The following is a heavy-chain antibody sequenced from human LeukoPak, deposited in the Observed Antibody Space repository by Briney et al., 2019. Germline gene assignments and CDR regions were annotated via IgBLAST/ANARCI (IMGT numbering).Heavy chain of an antibody. CDR2: ISGSGGST. CDR3: ANEKTLTFDY. Sequence: PGGSLRLSCAASGFTFSSYAMSWVRQAPGKGLEWVSAISGSGGSTYYADSVKGRFTISRDTSKNSLYLQMNNLRTEDTALYYCANEKTLTFDYWGRGTQVTVSS. V-gene: IGHV3-23*01. CDR1: GFTFSSYA. J-gene: IGHJ4*02. D-gene: IGHD3-9*01.